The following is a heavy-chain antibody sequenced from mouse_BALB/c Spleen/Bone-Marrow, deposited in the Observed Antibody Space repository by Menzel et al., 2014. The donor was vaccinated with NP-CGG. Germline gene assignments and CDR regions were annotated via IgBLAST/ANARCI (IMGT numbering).Heavy chain of an antibody. J-gene: IGHJ3*01. CDR3: ARGNYGSTYWFAY. Sequence: QVQLQQSGPGLAAPSQSLSITCTVSGFPLSSYGVHWVRQCPGKGLEWLGIIWAGGGTNYNSALMSRLSISKDNSKSQVFLKMNSLQTDDTAMYYCARGNYGSTYWFAYWGQGTLVTVSA. CDR2: IWAGGGT. D-gene: IGHD1-1*01. CDR1: GFPLSSYG. V-gene: IGHV2-9*02.